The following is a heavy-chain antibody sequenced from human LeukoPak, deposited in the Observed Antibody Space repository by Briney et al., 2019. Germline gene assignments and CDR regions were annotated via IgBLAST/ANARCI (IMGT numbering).Heavy chain of an antibody. Sequence: GGSLRLSRAASGFTFSSYSMHWVRQAPRKGRTWVSSISISSSYIYYPDSVKGRFTNTRDDAKTSLYLQMNSLRAEDTAVYYCARAREFSGVLPKGLLEAYYWGQGTLVTVSS. D-gene: IGHD3-3*01. V-gene: IGHV3-21*01. CDR1: GFTFSSYS. CDR2: ISISSSYI. J-gene: IGHJ4*02. CDR3: ARAREFSGVLPKGLLEAYY.